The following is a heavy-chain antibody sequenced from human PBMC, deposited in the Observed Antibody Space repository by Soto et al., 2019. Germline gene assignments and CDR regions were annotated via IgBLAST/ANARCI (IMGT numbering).Heavy chain of an antibody. J-gene: IGHJ6*02. Sequence: SLRLSCAASGFLFDDYAMHWVRQAPGKGLEWVSGISWNSGSIGYADSVKARFTISRDNGKNLLYLQMNSLRAEDTAFYYCAKDISGRGSFYYYFGMDVWGQGTTVTVSS. CDR2: ISWNSGSI. V-gene: IGHV3-9*01. D-gene: IGHD1-26*01. CDR3: AKDISGRGSFYYYFGMDV. CDR1: GFLFDDYA.